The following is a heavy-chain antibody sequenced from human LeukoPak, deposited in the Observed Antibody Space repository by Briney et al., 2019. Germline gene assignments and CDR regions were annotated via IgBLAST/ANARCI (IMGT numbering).Heavy chain of an antibody. CDR3: ARDVGIAAAGSFDY. CDR1: GGSISSGGYY. CDR2: IYHSGST. J-gene: IGHJ4*02. V-gene: IGHV4-30-2*01. D-gene: IGHD6-13*01. Sequence: SETLSLTCTVSGGSISSGGYYWSWIRQPPGKGLEWIGYIYHSGSTYYNPSLKSRVTISVDRPKNQFSLKLSSVTAADTAVYYCARDVGIAAAGSFDYWGQGTLVTVSS.